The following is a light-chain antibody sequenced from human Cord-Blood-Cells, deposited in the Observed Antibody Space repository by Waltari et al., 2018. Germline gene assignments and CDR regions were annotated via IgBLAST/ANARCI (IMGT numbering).Light chain of an antibody. J-gene: IGKJ3*01. Sequence: IQMTQSPSTLSASVGERVTITCRASQSISSWLAWYQQKPGKAPKLLIYDASSLESGVPSRFSGSGSGTEFTLTISSLQPDDFATYYCQQYNSYSPVTFGPGTKVDIK. CDR1: QSISSW. CDR3: QQYNSYSPVT. V-gene: IGKV1-5*01. CDR2: DAS.